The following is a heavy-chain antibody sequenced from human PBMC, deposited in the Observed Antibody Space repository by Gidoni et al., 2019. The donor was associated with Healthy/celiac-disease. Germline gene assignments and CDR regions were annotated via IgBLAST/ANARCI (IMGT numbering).Heavy chain of an antibody. CDR2: IYTSGST. CDR3: ARGPVVIAVAGTIDY. V-gene: IGHV4-61*02. J-gene: IGHJ4*02. D-gene: IGHD6-19*01. Sequence: QVQLQESGPGLVKPSQTLSLTCTVSGGSISSGSYYWSWIRQPAGKGLEGIGRIYTSGSTNYNPSLKSRVTISVDTSKNQFSLKLSSVTAADTAVYYCARGPVVIAVAGTIDYWGQGTLVTVSS. CDR1: GGSISSGSYY.